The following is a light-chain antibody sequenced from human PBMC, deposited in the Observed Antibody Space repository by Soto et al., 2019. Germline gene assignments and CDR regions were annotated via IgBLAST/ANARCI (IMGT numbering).Light chain of an antibody. CDR1: SSNIGSNT. CDR3: AAWDDSLNGPV. Sequence: QSVLTQPPSASRTPGQRVTISCSGSSSNIGSNTVNWYQQLPGTAPKLLIYSNNQRPSGVPDRFSGSKSGTSASLAISGLQSEDEADYYYAAWDDSLNGPVFGGGTKLT. J-gene: IGLJ2*01. V-gene: IGLV1-44*01. CDR2: SNN.